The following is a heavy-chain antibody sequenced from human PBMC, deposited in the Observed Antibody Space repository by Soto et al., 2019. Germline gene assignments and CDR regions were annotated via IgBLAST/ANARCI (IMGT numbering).Heavy chain of an antibody. CDR3: ARVSETGTRWFGP. CDR2: IHYRGNT. J-gene: IGHJ5*02. V-gene: IGHV4-31*03. CDR1: GGSVSSGAYY. Sequence: SETLSLTCTVSGGSVSSGAYYWGWVLQNPGKGLEWIGYIHYRGNTYYNPSLMSRFTISIDTSQNQFSLMLSSVTAADTAVYLCARVSETGTRWFGPWGQGTQVTVSS. D-gene: IGHD6-13*01.